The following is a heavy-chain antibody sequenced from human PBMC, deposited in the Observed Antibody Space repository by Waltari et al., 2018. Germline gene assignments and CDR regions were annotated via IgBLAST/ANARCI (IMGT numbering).Heavy chain of an antibody. Sequence: QVQLVQSGAEAKKPGSSVRVPCRASGGPFTSDIVTWVRQAPGKGLEWMGRIMPDISETKYAVKFQGRITITADKSTGTVYMELSSLRSDDTAVYYCAGGDGGYYYHKMDVWGQGTTVTVSS. D-gene: IGHD3-22*01. CDR2: IMPDISET. J-gene: IGHJ6*02. CDR3: AGGDGGYYYHKMDV. V-gene: IGHV1-69*02. CDR1: GGPFTSDI.